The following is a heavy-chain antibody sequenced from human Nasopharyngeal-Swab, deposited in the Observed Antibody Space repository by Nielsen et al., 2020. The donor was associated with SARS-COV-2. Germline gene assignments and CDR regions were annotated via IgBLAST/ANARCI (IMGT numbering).Heavy chain of an antibody. J-gene: IGHJ5*02. Sequence: GESLKISCAASGFTFRSYAMSWVRQAPGKGLEWVSAISGSGGSTYYADSVKGRFTISRDNSKNTLYLQMNSLRAEDTAVYYCATSPGIAAAGPNWFDPWGQGTLVTVSS. V-gene: IGHV3-23*01. D-gene: IGHD6-13*01. CDR2: ISGSGGST. CDR1: GFTFRSYA. CDR3: ATSPGIAAAGPNWFDP.